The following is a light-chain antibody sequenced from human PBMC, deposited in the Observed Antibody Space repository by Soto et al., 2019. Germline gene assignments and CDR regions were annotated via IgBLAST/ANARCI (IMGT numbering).Light chain of an antibody. V-gene: IGKV3-11*01. CDR1: QSISSY. J-gene: IGKJ4*01. CDR3: QQRSNCPFT. CDR2: DAS. Sequence: DIVLTQSPATLSLSAGEIATLSCRASQSISSYLAWYQQKPGQAPRLLIYDASNRAAGIPARFSGSGSGTDFTLTISSLQPEDFAIYYCQQRSNCPFTFGGGTKVEIK.